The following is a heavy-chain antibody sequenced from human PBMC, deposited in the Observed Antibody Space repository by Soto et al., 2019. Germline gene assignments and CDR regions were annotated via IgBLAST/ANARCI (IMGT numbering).Heavy chain of an antibody. CDR1: GGSISSSSYY. CDR2: IYYSGGT. V-gene: IGHV4-39*01. CDR3: AGLGFDDAFDI. D-gene: IGHD3-10*01. J-gene: IGHJ3*02. Sequence: QLQLQESGPGLVKPSETLSLTCTVSGGSISSSSYYWGWIRQPPGKGLEWIGSIYYSGGTYYNPSLKSRVTISVDTSKNQFSLKLSSVTAADTAVYYCAGLGFDDAFDIWGQGTMVTVSS.